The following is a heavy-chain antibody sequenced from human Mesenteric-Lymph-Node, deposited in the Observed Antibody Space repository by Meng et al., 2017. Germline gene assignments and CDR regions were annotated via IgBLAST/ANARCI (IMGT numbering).Heavy chain of an antibody. V-gene: IGHV4-59*01. D-gene: IGHD1-20*01. J-gene: IGHJ4*01. CDR3: ARGRVTGTARSFFDS. CDR2: IYYSGST. Sequence: SETLSLTCTVSGGSISSYYWSWIRQPPGKGLEWIGYIYYSGSTNYNPSLKSRVTISVDTSKNQFSLKLSSVTAADTAIYYCARGRVTGTARSFFDSWGQGTLVTVSS. CDR1: GGSISSYY.